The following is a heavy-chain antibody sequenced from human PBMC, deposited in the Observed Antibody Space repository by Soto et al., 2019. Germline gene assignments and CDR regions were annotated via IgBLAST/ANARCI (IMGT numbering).Heavy chain of an antibody. Sequence: GGSLRLSCAASGFTVSSNYMSWVRQAPGKGLEWVSVIYSGGSTYYADSVKGRFTISRDNSKNTLYLQMNSLRAEDTAVYYCAREGYYYEYLTKTNADAFDIWGQGTMVTVSS. V-gene: IGHV3-53*01. CDR1: GFTVSSNY. CDR3: AREGYYYEYLTKTNADAFDI. D-gene: IGHD3-22*01. CDR2: IYSGGST. J-gene: IGHJ3*02.